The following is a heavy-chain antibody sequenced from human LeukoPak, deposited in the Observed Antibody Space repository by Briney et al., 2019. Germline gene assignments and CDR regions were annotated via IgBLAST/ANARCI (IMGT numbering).Heavy chain of an antibody. CDR2: INAGNGNT. J-gene: IGHJ4*02. V-gene: IGHV1-3*01. CDR3: ASQRSAGKQQLFFFVLDY. CDR1: GYTFTSYA. Sequence: ASVKVSCKASGYTFTSYAMHWVRQAPGQRLEWMGWINAGNGNTKYSQKFQGRVTITRGTSASTAYMELSSLRSEDTAVYYWASQRSAGKQQLFFFVLDYGAREPLVTVSS. D-gene: IGHD6-13*01.